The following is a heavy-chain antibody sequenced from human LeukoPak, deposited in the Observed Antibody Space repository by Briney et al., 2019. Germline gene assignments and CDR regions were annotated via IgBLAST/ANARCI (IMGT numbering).Heavy chain of an antibody. CDR1: GGSINSGSYY. Sequence: KPSETLSLTCTVSGGSINSGSYYWGWIRQPPGKGLEWIWNIYYGGSTYYNPSLKSRVTIPVDTSKNQFSLKLSSVTAADTAVYSCARMLIITGTTGYFDYWGQGTLVTVSS. V-gene: IGHV4-39*01. CDR3: ARMLIITGTTGYFDY. CDR2: IYYGGST. D-gene: IGHD1-7*01. J-gene: IGHJ4*02.